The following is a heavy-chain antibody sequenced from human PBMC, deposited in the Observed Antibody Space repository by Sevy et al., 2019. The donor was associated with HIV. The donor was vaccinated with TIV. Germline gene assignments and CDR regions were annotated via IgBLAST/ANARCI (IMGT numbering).Heavy chain of an antibody. CDR2: IYYSGST. V-gene: IGHV4-59*01. J-gene: IGHJ4*02. D-gene: IGHD6-13*01. CDR1: GGSISSYY. CDR3: ARYRAGSSSFDY. Sequence: SENLSLTCTVSGGSISSYYWSWIRQPPGKGLEWIGYIYYSGSTNYNPSLKSRVTISVDTSKNQFSLRLSSVTAADTAGYYCARYRAGSSSFDYWGQGTLVTVSS.